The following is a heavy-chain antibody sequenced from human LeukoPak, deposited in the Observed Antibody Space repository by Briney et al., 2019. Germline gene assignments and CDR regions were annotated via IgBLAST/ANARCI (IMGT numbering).Heavy chain of an antibody. CDR1: GFTFSSYG. J-gene: IGHJ4*02. V-gene: IGHV3-74*03. D-gene: IGHD7-27*01. CDR3: VRALLGSADY. CDR2: MNSDGSTT. Sequence: GGSLRPSCAASGFTFSSYGMHWVRQAPGKGLVWVSRMNSDGSTTTHADSVKGRFTISRDNAKNTLYLQMNSLRAEDTAVYYCVRALLGSADYWGQGTLVTVSS.